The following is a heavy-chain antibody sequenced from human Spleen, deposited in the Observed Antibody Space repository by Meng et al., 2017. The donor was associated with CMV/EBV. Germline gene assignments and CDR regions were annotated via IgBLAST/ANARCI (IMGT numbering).Heavy chain of an antibody. Sequence: ASVKVSCKASGYTFTSYDINWVRQATGQGLEWMGWMNPNSGNTDYAQKFQGRVTMTRNTSISTAYMELSSLRSEDTAVYYCARGSGGGYWRGSASRYGMDVWGQGTTVTVSS. D-gene: IGHD2-21*01. CDR3: ARGSGGGYWRGSASRYGMDV. CDR2: MNPNSGNT. J-gene: IGHJ6*02. V-gene: IGHV1-8*01. CDR1: GYTFTSYD.